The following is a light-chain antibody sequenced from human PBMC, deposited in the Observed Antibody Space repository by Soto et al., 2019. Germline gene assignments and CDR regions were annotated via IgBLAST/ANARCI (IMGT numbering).Light chain of an antibody. Sequence: DIVVTQSPATLSMSPGERATLSCRASQTINNNLAWNQQKPGQAPRLLIYGASTRATGIPDRFSGSGSGTEFTLTISSLQSEDFAGYYCQQYDKWPWTFGQGTKVEIK. V-gene: IGKV3-15*01. CDR3: QQYDKWPWT. CDR1: QTINNN. CDR2: GAS. J-gene: IGKJ1*01.